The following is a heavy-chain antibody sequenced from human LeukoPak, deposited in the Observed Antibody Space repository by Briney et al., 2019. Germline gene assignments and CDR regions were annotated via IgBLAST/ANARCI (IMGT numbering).Heavy chain of an antibody. CDR2: ISWNSGSI. Sequence: PGRSLRLSCAASGFTFDDYAMHWVRQAPGKGLEWVSGISWNSGSIGYADSVKGRFTISRDNAKNSLYLQMNSLRAEDTALYYCAKDIADFTAAGPFDYWGQGTLVTVSS. V-gene: IGHV3-9*01. CDR1: GFTFDDYA. CDR3: AKDIADFTAAGPFDY. J-gene: IGHJ4*02. D-gene: IGHD6-13*01.